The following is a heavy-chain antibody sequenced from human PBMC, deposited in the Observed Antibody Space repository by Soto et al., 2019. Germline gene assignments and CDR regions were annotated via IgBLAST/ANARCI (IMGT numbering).Heavy chain of an antibody. CDR2: IYYSGST. V-gene: IGHV4-31*02. Sequence: WTWIRQHPQNGLEWIGHIYYSGSTYYNPSLKSRVTVSVDTSKNQFSLKLSSVTAADTAVYYCAREYYYDSSGFDYWGQGTLVTVSS. CDR3: AREYYYDSSGFDY. D-gene: IGHD3-22*01. J-gene: IGHJ4*02.